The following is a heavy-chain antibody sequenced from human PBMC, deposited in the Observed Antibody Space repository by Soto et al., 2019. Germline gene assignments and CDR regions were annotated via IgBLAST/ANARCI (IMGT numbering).Heavy chain of an antibody. V-gene: IGHV1-18*01. CDR2: ISAYNGNT. Sequence: QVQLVQSGAEVKKPGASVKVSCKASGYTFTSYGISWVRQAPGQGLEWMGWISAYNGNTNYAQKLQGRVTMTTDTSTSTAYMELRSLRSDDTAVYYCARDKRGRYVDKAHYYYGMDVWGQGTTVTVSS. CDR3: ARDKRGRYVDKAHYYYGMDV. CDR1: GYTFTSYG. D-gene: IGHD5-18*01. J-gene: IGHJ6*02.